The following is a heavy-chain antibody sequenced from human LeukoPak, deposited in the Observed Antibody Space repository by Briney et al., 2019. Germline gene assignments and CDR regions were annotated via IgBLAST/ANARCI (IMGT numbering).Heavy chain of an antibody. CDR2: IYHSGST. CDR3: ARTGTMYWFDP. V-gene: IGHV4-59*08. Sequence: SETLSLTCTVSGGSISSYYWSWIRQPPGKGLEWIGSIYHSGSTYYNPSLKSRVTISVDTSKNQFSLKLSSVTAADTAVYYCARTGTMYWFDPWGQGTLVTVSS. D-gene: IGHD1-1*01. CDR1: GGSISSYY. J-gene: IGHJ5*02.